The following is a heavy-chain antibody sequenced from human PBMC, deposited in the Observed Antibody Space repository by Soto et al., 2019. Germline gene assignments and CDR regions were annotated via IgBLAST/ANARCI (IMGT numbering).Heavy chain of an antibody. J-gene: IGHJ5*02. Sequence: SVKVSCKASGGTFSSYAISWVRQAPGQGLEWMGGITPIFGTANYAQKFQGRVTITADESTSTAYMELSSLRSEDTAVYYCAGGLGYCSSTSCLSTPYNWFDPWGQGTLVTVSS. CDR3: AGGLGYCSSTSCLSTPYNWFDP. CDR1: GGTFSSYA. D-gene: IGHD2-2*01. V-gene: IGHV1-69*13. CDR2: ITPIFGTA.